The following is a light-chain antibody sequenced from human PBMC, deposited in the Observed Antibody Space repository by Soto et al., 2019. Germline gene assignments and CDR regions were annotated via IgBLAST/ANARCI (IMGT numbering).Light chain of an antibody. CDR1: QSVSSN. J-gene: IGKJ4*01. CDR3: QQYSNWPLT. Sequence: IVMTQSPATLSVSPGERATLSCRASQSVSSNLAWYQQKPGQAPRLLIYGASTRATDIPARFSGSGSGTEFTLTISSLQSEDFAVYYCQQYSNWPLTFGGGNKVEIK. V-gene: IGKV3-15*01. CDR2: GAS.